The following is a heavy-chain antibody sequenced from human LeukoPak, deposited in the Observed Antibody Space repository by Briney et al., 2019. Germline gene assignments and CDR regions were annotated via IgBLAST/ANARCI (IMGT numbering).Heavy chain of an antibody. J-gene: IGHJ4*02. CDR1: GFTFSSYA. CDR2: ISSNGGST. V-gene: IGHV3-64*01. D-gene: IGHD3-10*01. CDR3: ARDRGGGYGDY. Sequence: GGSLRLSCAASGFTFSSYAMHWVRQAPGKGLEYVSAISSNGGSTYYANSVKGRFTISRDNSKNTLYLQMNSLRAEDTAVYYCARDRGGGYGDYWGQGTLVTVTS.